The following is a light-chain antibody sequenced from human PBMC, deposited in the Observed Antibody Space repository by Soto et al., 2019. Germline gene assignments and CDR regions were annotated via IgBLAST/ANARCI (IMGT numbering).Light chain of an antibody. CDR1: QSISSS. CDR2: AAS. J-gene: IGKJ1*01. V-gene: IGKV1-39*01. CDR3: QQSYSTPWT. Sequence: DIPMTQSPSSLSASVGDRVTITCRASQSISSSLNWYQQKPGRAPKLLIYAASSLQSGVPSRFSGSASGTDVTLTISRLQPEDFATYYCQQSYSTPWTFGQGTKVEIK.